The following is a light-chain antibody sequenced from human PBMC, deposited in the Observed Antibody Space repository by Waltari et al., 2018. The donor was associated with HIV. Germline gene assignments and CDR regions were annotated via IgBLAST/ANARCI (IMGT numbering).Light chain of an antibody. CDR2: EVS. V-gene: IGLV2-8*01. CDR1: TSDVGGYNN. Sequence: QSALTQPPSASGSPGQSVTISSTGTTSDVGGYNNFPWYQQHPGKAPKLIIYEVSKRPSGVPDRFSGSKSGNTASLTVSGLQAEDEADYYCSSYAGSNNVVFGGGTKLTVL. J-gene: IGLJ2*01. CDR3: SSYAGSNNVV.